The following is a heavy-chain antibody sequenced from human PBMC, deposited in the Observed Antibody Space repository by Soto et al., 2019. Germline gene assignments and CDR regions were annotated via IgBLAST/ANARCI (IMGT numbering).Heavy chain of an antibody. J-gene: IGHJ3*02. CDR3: AASFGVVVPAEHAFDI. CDR1: GFTFTSSA. D-gene: IGHD2-2*01. Sequence: GASVKVSCKASGFTFTSSAMQWVRQARGQRLEWIGWIVVGSGNTNYAQKFRERVTITRDMSTSTAYMELSSLRSEDTAVYYCAASFGVVVPAEHAFDIWGQGTMVTVSS. V-gene: IGHV1-58*02. CDR2: IVVGSGNT.